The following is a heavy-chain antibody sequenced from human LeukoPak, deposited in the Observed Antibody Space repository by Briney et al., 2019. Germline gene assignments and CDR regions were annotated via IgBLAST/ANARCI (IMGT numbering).Heavy chain of an antibody. CDR1: GFTFNDHA. Sequence: PGRSLRLSCAASGFTFNDHAMYWVRQAPGKGLEWVSGINWNSDNIGYADSVRGRFTISRDDAKNSPFLQMNSLRVEDTALYYCARASYYYDTTGLGAVDIWGQGTMVTVSS. J-gene: IGHJ3*02. V-gene: IGHV3-9*01. D-gene: IGHD3-22*01. CDR2: INWNSDNI. CDR3: ARASYYYDTTGLGAVDI.